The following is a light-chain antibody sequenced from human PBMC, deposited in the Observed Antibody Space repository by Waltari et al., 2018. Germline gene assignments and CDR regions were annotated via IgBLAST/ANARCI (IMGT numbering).Light chain of an antibody. Sequence: DFQMTQSPSSLSASVGDRVTITCRASQRISTYLNWYQQKPGEVPRLLIFFASSLQSGVPSRFSVSGSGTDFTLTISTLQPEYFATYYCQQTYSMPWTFGQGTNVEIK. V-gene: IGKV1-39*01. CDR1: QRISTY. CDR2: FAS. J-gene: IGKJ1*01. CDR3: QQTYSMPWT.